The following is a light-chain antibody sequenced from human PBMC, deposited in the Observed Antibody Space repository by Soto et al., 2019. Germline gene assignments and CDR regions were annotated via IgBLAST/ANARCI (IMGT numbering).Light chain of an antibody. Sequence: EIVLTQSAGTLSLSPGERATLSCRASQTVSGSYLAWFQQKPGQAPRLLLYDASTRAAGVPDRFSGSGSGTDFSLTINRLEPEDFAVYYFQHYGSSPWTFGQGTKVEIK. CDR1: QTVSGSY. V-gene: IGKV3-20*01. CDR2: DAS. J-gene: IGKJ1*01. CDR3: QHYGSSPWT.